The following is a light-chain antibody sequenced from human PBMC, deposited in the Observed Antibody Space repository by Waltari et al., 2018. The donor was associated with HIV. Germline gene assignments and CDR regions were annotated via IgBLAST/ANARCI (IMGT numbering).Light chain of an antibody. V-gene: IGKV3D-15*01. J-gene: IGKJ1*01. CDR2: GAS. Sequence: EIVMTQSLASLSLSPGERATLSCRASQSISNNLTWYHQKPGQAPRLRIYGASTRATGIPARFIGSGSGTEFTLTILSLQSEDFALYYCQQYNKWPWTFGQGTKVEIK. CDR1: QSISNN. CDR3: QQYNKWPWT.